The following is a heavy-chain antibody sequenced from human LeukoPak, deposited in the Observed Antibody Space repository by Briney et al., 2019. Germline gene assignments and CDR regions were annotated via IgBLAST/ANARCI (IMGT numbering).Heavy chain of an antibody. J-gene: IGHJ4*02. CDR2: TNADGSDK. D-gene: IGHD6-19*01. V-gene: IGHV3-7*01. CDR3: ARDDPSAWYGD. CDR1: GFTFSNYW. Sequence: PGGSLRLSCLASGFTFSNYWMTWVRQAPGKGLEWVANTNADGSDKYYLGSVKGRFTISRDNAKNSLYLQMNNLRVEDTAVYYCARDDPSAWYGDWGQGTLVTVSS.